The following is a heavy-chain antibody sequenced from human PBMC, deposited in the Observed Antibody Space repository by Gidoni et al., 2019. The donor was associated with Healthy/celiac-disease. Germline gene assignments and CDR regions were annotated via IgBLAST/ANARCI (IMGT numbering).Heavy chain of an antibody. D-gene: IGHD2-21*02. V-gene: IGHV1-8*01. CDR3: ATSAAYCGGDCYSHIYYFDY. Sequence: QVQRVQSGAQVKKPGASVKVSCKTSAYHCSSYDINRVRQATGQGLEWMGLMNPTSGNTGYAQKFQGRVTMTRNTSISTAYMELSSLRSEDTAVYYCATSAAYCGGDCYSHIYYFDYWGQGTLVTVSS. CDR1: AYHCSSYD. J-gene: IGHJ4*02. CDR2: MNPTSGNT.